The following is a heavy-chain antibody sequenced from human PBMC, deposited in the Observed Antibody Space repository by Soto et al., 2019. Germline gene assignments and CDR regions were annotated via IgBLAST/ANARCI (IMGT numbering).Heavy chain of an antibody. CDR1: GFTFSSYA. CDR2: ISGGGGST. J-gene: IGHJ4*02. D-gene: IGHD6-13*01. CDR3: AKVWADSSRNFTDY. V-gene: IGHV3-23*01. Sequence: GGSLRLSCAASGFTFSSYAMSWVRQAPGKGLEWVSAISGGGGSTYYADSVKGRFTISRDNSKNTLYLQMNSLRAEDTAVYYCAKVWADSSRNFTDYWGQGTLVTVSS.